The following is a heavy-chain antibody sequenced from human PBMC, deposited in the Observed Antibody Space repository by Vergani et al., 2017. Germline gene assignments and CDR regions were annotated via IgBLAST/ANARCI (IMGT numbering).Heavy chain of an antibody. CDR1: EYSFGNYW. CDR2: IYPADSDT. CDR3: ARHTTYTDS. Sequence: EVELVQSGPEMRKPGESLKISCKGSEYSFGNYWIGWVRQRPGKGLEWMGIIYPADSDTRYSPSFQGQVTISADKSISTAFLQWDSLKASDTALYYCARHTTYTDSWGQGTLVTVSS. V-gene: IGHV5-51*01. J-gene: IGHJ4*02. D-gene: IGHD1-1*01.